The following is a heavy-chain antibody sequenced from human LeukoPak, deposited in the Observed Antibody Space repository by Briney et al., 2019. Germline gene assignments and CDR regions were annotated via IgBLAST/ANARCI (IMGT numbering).Heavy chain of an antibody. CDR1: GFTFSSYW. V-gene: IGHV3-64*01. CDR2: ISSNGEST. D-gene: IGHD1-26*01. Sequence: GGSLRLSCIASGFTFSSYWMTWVRQAPGEGLEYVSGISSNGESTYYANSVKGRFTISRDNSKNTLYLQMGSLRAEDMAVYYCAKTSGSGGYYYYYMDVWGKGTTVTVSS. J-gene: IGHJ6*03. CDR3: AKTSGSGGYYYYYMDV.